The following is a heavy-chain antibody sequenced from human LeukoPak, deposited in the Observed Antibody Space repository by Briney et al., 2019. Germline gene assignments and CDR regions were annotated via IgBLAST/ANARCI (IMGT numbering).Heavy chain of an antibody. CDR1: GFTFSSYW. CDR2: IKQDGSEK. CDR3: ARAIADYYYYYMDV. D-gene: IGHD2-21*01. V-gene: IGHV3-7*01. J-gene: IGHJ6*03. Sequence: GGSLRLSCAASGFTFSSYWMSWVRQAPGKGLEWVANIKQDGSEKDYVDSVKGRFTISRDNAKNSLYLQMNSLRAEDTAVYYCARAIADYYYYYMDVWGKGTTVTVSS.